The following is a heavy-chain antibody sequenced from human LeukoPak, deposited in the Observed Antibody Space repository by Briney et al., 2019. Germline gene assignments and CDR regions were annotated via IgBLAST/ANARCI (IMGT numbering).Heavy chain of an antibody. V-gene: IGHV3-74*01. Sequence: GGSLRLPCAASGFTFSFYLMHWARQVPGQGLVWVSRINPGGSSTAYADSVKGRFTISRDNAKNTLYLQMDSLRADDTGVYYCARSNQADDYWGQGTLVTVSS. J-gene: IGHJ4*02. CDR1: GFTFSFYL. CDR2: INPGGSST. D-gene: IGHD1-14*01. CDR3: ARSNQADDY.